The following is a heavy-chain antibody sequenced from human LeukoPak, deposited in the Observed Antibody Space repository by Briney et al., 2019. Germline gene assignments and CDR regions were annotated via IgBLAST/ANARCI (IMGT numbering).Heavy chain of an antibody. CDR2: INHSGST. V-gene: IGHV4-34*01. Sequence: PSETLSLTCAVYGGSFSGYYWSWIRQPPGKGLEWIGEINHSGSTNYNPSLKSRVTISVDTSKNQFSLKLSSVTAADTAVYYCASGKRDSRTPYYFDYWGQGTLVTVSS. D-gene: IGHD6-13*01. CDR1: GGSFSGYY. CDR3: ASGKRDSRTPYYFDY. J-gene: IGHJ4*02.